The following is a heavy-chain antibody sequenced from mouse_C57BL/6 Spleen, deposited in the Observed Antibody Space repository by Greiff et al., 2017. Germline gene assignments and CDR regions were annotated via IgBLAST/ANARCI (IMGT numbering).Heavy chain of an antibody. J-gene: IGHJ4*01. V-gene: IGHV1-81*01. CDR2: IYPRSGNT. CDR3: APLYYYGSSYDYAMDY. D-gene: IGHD1-1*01. CDR1: GYTFTSYG. Sequence: VKLQESGAELARPGASVKLSCKASGYTFTSYGISWVKQRTGQGLEWIGEIYPRSGNTYYNEKFKGKATLTADKSSSTAYMELRSLTSEDSAVYFCAPLYYYGSSYDYAMDYWGQGTSVTVSS.